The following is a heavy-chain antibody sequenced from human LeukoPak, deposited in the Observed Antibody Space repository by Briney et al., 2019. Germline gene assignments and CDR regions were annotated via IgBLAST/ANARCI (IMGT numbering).Heavy chain of an antibody. CDR3: AKGYPNHDAFDI. V-gene: IGHV3-21*01. CDR1: GFTFSSYS. J-gene: IGHJ3*02. Sequence: GGSLRLSCAASGFTFSSYSMNWVRQAPGKGLEWVSSISSSSYIYYADSVKGRFTISRDNAKNSLYLQMNSLRAEDTAVYYCAKGYPNHDAFDIWGQGTMVTVSS. D-gene: IGHD5-12*01. CDR2: ISSSSYI.